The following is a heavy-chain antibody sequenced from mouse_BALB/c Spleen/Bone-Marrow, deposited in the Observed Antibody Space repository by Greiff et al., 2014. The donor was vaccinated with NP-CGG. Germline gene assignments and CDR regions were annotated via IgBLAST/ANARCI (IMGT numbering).Heavy chain of an antibody. J-gene: IGHJ4*01. V-gene: IGHV1-4*01. CDR3: ARGKTGCYGMDY. CDR1: GYTFTNYT. Sequence: VQLQQSGAELARPGASVKMSCKASGYTFTNYTMHWVKQRPGQGLEWIGYINPSSGYNNYKQKFKDTATLTADKSSSTAYMQLSSLTSAASAVYYCARGKTGCYGMDYWGQGASVTVSS. D-gene: IGHD3-3*01. CDR2: INPSSGYN.